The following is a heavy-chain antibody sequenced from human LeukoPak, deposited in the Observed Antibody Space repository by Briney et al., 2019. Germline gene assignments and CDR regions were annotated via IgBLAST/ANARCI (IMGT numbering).Heavy chain of an antibody. Sequence: SETLSLTCTVSGASISSNYWTWIRRPPGKGLEWIGYIYTSVSTIYNPSLKSRLTMSLDTSKNQFSLKLSSVTAADTAVYYCARHYYYDSVDIWGQGTMVTVSS. D-gene: IGHD3-22*01. J-gene: IGHJ3*02. V-gene: IGHV4-4*09. CDR3: ARHYYYDSVDI. CDR2: IYTSVST. CDR1: GASISSNY.